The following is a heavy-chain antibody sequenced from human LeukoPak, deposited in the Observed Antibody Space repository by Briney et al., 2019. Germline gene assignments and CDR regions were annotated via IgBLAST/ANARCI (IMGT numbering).Heavy chain of an antibody. CDR2: ISGSGGST. CDR1: GFTFSSYA. CDR3: AKGSSYGYLGEPYFFDY. V-gene: IGHV3-23*01. J-gene: IGHJ4*02. Sequence: GGSLRLSCAASGFTFSSYAMSWVRQAPGKGLEWVSAISGSGGSTYYADSVKGRFTISRDSSKNTLYLQMNSLRAEDTAVYYCAKGSSYGYLGEPYFFDYWGQGTLVTVSS. D-gene: IGHD5-18*01.